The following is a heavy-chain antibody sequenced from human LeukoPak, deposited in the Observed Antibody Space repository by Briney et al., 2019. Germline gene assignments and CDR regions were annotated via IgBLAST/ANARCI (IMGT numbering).Heavy chain of an antibody. J-gene: IGHJ4*02. CDR2: THYSGST. V-gene: IGHV4-59*01. CDR1: GGSISSYY. Sequence: SETLSLTCTVSGGSISSYYWSWIRQPPGKGLEWNGYTHYSGSTNYNPSLKSRVTISLDTSKNQFSLRLSSVTAADTAVYYCAKEYLGSTRGFDYWGRGTLVTVSS. D-gene: IGHD1-26*01. CDR3: AKEYLGSTRGFDY.